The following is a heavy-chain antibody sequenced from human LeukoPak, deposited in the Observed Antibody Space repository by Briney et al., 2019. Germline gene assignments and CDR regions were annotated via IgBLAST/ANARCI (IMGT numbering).Heavy chain of an antibody. Sequence: GGSLRLSCAASGFTFSSYAMSWVRQAPGKGLEWDSAISGSGGSTYYADSVKGRFTISRDNSKNTLYLQMNSLRVEDTAVYYCAKEGHTATGYAASYWGQGTLVTVSS. CDR2: ISGSGGST. CDR1: GFTFSSYA. J-gene: IGHJ4*02. D-gene: IGHD5-18*01. V-gene: IGHV3-23*01. CDR3: AKEGHTATGYAASY.